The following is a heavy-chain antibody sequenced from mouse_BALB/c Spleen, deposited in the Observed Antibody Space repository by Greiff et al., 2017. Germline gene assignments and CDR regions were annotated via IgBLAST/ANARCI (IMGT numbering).Heavy chain of an antibody. V-gene: IGHV7-3*02. Sequence: EVKVVESGGGLVQPGGSLRLSCATSGFTFTDYYMSWVRQPPGKALEWLGFIRNKANGYTTEYSASVKGRFTISRDNSQSILYLQMNTLRAEDSATYYCARGLAYWGQGTLVTVSA. CDR1: GFTFTDYY. CDR3: ARGLAY. J-gene: IGHJ3*01. CDR2: IRNKANGYTT.